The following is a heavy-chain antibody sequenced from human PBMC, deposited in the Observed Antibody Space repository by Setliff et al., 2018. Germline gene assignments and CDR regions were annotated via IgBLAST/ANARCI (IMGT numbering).Heavy chain of an antibody. V-gene: IGHV4-61*02. D-gene: IGHD2-15*01. CDR2: IYTSGST. CDR3: ARERYCSGGSCYTPVAFDI. CDR1: GGSISSGSYY. Sequence: SETLSLTCTVSGGSISSGSYYWSWIRQPAGKGLEWIGRIYTSGSTNYNPSLKSRVTISVDTSKNQFSLKLSSVTAADTAVYYCARERYCSGGSCYTPVAFDIWGQGTMVTVSS. J-gene: IGHJ3*02.